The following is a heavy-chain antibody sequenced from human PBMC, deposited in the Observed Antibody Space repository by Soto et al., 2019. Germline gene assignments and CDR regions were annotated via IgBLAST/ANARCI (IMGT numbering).Heavy chain of an antibody. CDR2: ISVSGGST. V-gene: IGHV3-23*01. D-gene: IGHD1-26*01. J-gene: IGHJ4*02. CDR1: GFTFSSYA. Sequence: GGSLRLSCAASGFTFSSYAMRWVRQAPGKGLEWVSAISVSGGSTYYADSVKGRFTTSRDNSKNTLYLQMNSLRAEDTAVYYCAKDGVSGSYYFYFDSWGQGALVTVSS. CDR3: AKDGVSGSYYFYFDS.